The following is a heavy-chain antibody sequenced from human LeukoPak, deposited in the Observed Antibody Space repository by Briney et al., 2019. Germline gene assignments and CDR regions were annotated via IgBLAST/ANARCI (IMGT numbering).Heavy chain of an antibody. V-gene: IGHV4-39*07. D-gene: IGHD3-10*01. CDR1: DGSISSSSYY. Sequence: PSETLSLTCTVSDGSISSSSYYWGWIRQPPGKGLEWIGEINHSGSTNYNPSLKSRVTISVDTSKNQFSLKLSSVTAADTAVYYCARASMVRGVSRRRVGWFDPWGQGTLVTVSS. CDR3: ARASMVRGVSRRRVGWFDP. CDR2: INHSGST. J-gene: IGHJ5*02.